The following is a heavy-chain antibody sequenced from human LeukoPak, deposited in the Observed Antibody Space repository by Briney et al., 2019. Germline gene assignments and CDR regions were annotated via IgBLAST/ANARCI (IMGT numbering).Heavy chain of an antibody. V-gene: IGHV4-39*07. CDR1: GGSISSSSYY. CDR3: AREIGGGIYNWNYRGSYFDY. J-gene: IGHJ4*02. CDR2: IYYSGST. Sequence: SETLSLTCTVSGGSISSSSYYWGWIRQPPGKGLEWIGSIYYSGSTYYNPSLKSRVTISVDTSKNQFSLKLSSVTAADTAVYYCAREIGGGIYNWNYRGSYFDYWGQGTLVTVSS. D-gene: IGHD1-1*01.